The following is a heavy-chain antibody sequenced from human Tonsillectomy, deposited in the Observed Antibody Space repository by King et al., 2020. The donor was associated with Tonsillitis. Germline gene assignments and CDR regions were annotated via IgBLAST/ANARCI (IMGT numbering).Heavy chain of an antibody. CDR3: TGSSSWYFVYFQH. V-gene: IGHV3-15*01. D-gene: IGHD6-13*01. CDR1: GFTFSNAW. Sequence: VQLVESGGGLVKPGGSLRLSCAASGFTFSNAWMSWVRQAPGKGLEWVGRIKSKTDGGTTDYAAPVKGRFTISRDDSKNTLYLQMNSLKTEDTAVYYCTGSSSWYFVYFQHWGQGTLVTVSS. J-gene: IGHJ1*01. CDR2: IKSKTDGGTT.